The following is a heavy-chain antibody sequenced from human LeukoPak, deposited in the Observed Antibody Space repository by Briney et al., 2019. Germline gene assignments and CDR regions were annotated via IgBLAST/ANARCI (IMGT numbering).Heavy chain of an antibody. D-gene: IGHD3-9*01. CDR3: ARERRGGDTFDI. J-gene: IGHJ4*02. CDR1: GFTLSSNW. V-gene: IGHV3-7*01. CDR2: IKQDGSDK. Sequence: GGSLRLSCAASGFTLSSNWMSWVRQASGKGLEWVANIKQDGSDKYYVDSVKGRFTISRDNAKNSLYLQMNSLRAEDTAVYYCARERRGGDTFDIWGQGTQVTVSS.